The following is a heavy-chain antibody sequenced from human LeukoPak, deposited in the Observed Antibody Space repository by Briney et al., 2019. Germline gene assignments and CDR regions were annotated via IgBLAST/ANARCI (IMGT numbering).Heavy chain of an antibody. V-gene: IGHV1-2*06. D-gene: IGHD6-13*01. CDR1: GYTFTDYY. CDR2: INPNSGGT. Sequence: GASVKVSCKASGYTFTDYYMHWVRQAPGQGLEWMGRINPNSGGTIYAQKFQGRVTMTRGTSISTAYMELSRLTSDDTAVYYGARNRGIAAAGTSFTCDYWGQGTLVTVSS. CDR3: ARNRGIAAAGTSFTCDY. J-gene: IGHJ4*02.